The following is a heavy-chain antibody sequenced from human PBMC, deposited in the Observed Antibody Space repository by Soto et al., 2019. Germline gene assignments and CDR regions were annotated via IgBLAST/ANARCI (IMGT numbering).Heavy chain of an antibody. V-gene: IGHV4-39*01. J-gene: IGHJ5*02. Sequence: SETLSLTCTVSGGSISSSSYYWGWIRQPPGKGLEWIGSIYYSGSTYYNPSLKSRVTISVDTSKNQFSLKLSSVTAADTAVYYCASSAYSSGWTSSDNWFDPWGQGYGGWFDPWGQGTLVTVSS. CDR2: IYYSGST. D-gene: IGHD6-19*01. CDR3: ASSAYSSGWTSSDNWFDPWGQGYGGWFDP. CDR1: GGSISSSSYY.